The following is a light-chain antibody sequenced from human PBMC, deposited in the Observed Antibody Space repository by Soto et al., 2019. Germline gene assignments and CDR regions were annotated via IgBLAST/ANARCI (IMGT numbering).Light chain of an antibody. CDR3: QQYDSSPRT. J-gene: IGKJ1*01. CDR2: GAS. CDR1: QTVRNNY. V-gene: IGKV3-20*01. Sequence: EIVLTQSPGTLSLSPGERATLSCRASQTVRNNYLAWYQQKPGQAPRLLIYGASNRATGIPDRFSGSGSGTDFILTISRLEPEDFAVYYCQQYDSSPRTFGQGTKVDIK.